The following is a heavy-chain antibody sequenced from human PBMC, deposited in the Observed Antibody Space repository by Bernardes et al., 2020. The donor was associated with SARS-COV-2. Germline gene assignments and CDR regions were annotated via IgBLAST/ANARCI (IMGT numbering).Heavy chain of an antibody. CDR2: IRSKAYGGTT. CDR1: GFTFGDYA. J-gene: IGHJ6*02. D-gene: IGHD6-13*01. CDR3: TRDRGAVSYSSSWTHGWYYYYGMDV. V-gene: IGHV3-49*04. Sequence: GGSLSLSCTASGFTFGDYAMSWVRQAPGKGLEWVGFIRSKAYGGTTEYAASVKGRFTISRDDSKSIAYLQMNSLKTEDTAVYYCTRDRGAVSYSSSWTHGWYYYYGMDVWGQGTTVTVSS.